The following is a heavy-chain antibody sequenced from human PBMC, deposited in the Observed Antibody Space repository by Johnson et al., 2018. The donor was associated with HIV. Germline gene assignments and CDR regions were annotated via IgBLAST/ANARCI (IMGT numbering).Heavy chain of an antibody. CDR1: GFSVSSYY. D-gene: IGHD2/OR15-2a*01. CDR3: ASEASFAPRPETAFDV. J-gene: IGHJ3*01. CDR2: ISSGGDT. V-gene: IGHV3-66*02. Sequence: VQLVESGGGLVQPGGSLTLSCAAPGFSVSSYYMTWVRQAPGKGLDWVSVISSGGDTYYAASVKGRFTISRDNSKNTLFLQMNSLRTEDTAVYFCASEASFAPRPETAFDVWGQGTKVTVSS.